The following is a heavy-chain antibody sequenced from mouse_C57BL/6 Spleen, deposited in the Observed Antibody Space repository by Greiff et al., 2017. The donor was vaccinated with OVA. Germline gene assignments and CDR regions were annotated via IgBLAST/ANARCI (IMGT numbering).Heavy chain of an antibody. CDR1: GYTFTSYW. J-gene: IGHJ3*01. CDR2: IDPSDSYT. CDR3: ARRTLYYGSSLFAY. D-gene: IGHD1-1*01. Sequence: QVQLQQPGAELVKPGASVKLSCKASGYTFTSYWMQWVKQRPGQGLEWIGEIDPSDSYTNYNQKFKGKATLTVDTSSSTAYMQLSSLTSEDSAVYYCARRTLYYGSSLFAYWGQGTLVTVSA. V-gene: IGHV1-50*01.